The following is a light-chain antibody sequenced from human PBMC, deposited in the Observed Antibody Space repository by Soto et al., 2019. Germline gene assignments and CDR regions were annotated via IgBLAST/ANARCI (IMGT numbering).Light chain of an antibody. J-gene: IGLJ2*01. V-gene: IGLV6-57*04. CDR1: SGSIASNY. Sequence: NFMLTQPHSVSESPGKTVTISCTRSSGSIASNYVQWYQQRPGSAPTTVIYEDNQRPSGVPDRFSGSIDSSSNSASLTISGLKTEDEADYYCHHKAYMVCGGGTKLTVL. CDR2: EDN. CDR3: HHKAYMV.